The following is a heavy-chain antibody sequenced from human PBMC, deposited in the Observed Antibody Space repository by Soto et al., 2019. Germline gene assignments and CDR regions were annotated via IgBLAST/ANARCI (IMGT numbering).Heavy chain of an antibody. J-gene: IGHJ5*02. D-gene: IGHD2-8*01. V-gene: IGHV4-30-2*01. CDR2: IYHSGST. CDR3: ARVVNGVGFNWFDP. CDR1: GGSISNGGYS. Sequence: PSETLSLTCAVSGGSISNGGYSWSWIRQPPGKGLEWIGYIYHSGSTYYNPSLKSRVTISVDRSKNQFSLKLSSVTAADTAVYYCARVVNGVGFNWFDPWGQGTLVTVSS.